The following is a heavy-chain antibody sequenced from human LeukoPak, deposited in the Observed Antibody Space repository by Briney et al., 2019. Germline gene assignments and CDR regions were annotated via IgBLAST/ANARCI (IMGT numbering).Heavy chain of an antibody. CDR3: SRLRSRTTDY. J-gene: IGHJ4*02. CDR2: IYPGDSDT. Sequence: GESLKISCQGSGYIFTTYWIGWVRQMPGKGLEWMGIIYPGDSDTRYSPSFRGQVTISDDKSISTAYLQCSSLTALDTAMYYCSRLRSRTTDYWGQGTMVTVSS. V-gene: IGHV5-51*01. CDR1: GYIFTTYW. D-gene: IGHD1/OR15-1a*01.